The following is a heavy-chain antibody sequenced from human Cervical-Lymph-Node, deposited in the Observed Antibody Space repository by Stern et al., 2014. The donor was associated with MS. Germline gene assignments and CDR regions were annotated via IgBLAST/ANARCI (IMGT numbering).Heavy chain of an antibody. V-gene: IGHV3-7*01. D-gene: IGHD1-26*01. CDR3: ARGGEL. CDR2: INQDGGEK. CDR1: GFTFSTFW. J-gene: IGHJ4*02. Sequence: EVQLVESGGGLVQPGGSLRLSCAASGFTFSTFWMTLVRPGPGKGLEWVANINQDGGEKNYVDSVKGRFTISRDNAKNSLYLQMNSLRVEDTAVYYCARGGELWGQGTLVTVSS.